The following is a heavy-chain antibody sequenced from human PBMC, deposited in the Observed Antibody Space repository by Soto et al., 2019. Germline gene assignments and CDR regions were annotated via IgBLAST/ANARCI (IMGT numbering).Heavy chain of an antibody. CDR3: ARDQGIVANLSGYYYGMHV. Sequence: GGSLRLSCAASGFTFSSYSMNWVRQAPGKGLEWVSSISSSISYIYYADSVKGRFTISRDNAKNSLYLQMNSLRAEDTAVYYCARDQGIVANLSGYYYGMHVWGQGTRVTFSS. D-gene: IGHD5-12*01. V-gene: IGHV3-21*01. J-gene: IGHJ6*02. CDR1: GFTFSSYS. CDR2: ISSSISYI.